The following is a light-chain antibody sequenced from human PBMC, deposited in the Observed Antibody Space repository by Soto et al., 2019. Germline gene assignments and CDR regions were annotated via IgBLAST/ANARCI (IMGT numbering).Light chain of an antibody. CDR1: QSIGTW. J-gene: IGKJ5*01. CDR2: DAS. Sequence: DIQMTQSPSTLPASVGDRVTITCRASQSIGTWLAWYQQKPGKAPKLLIYDASTLESGVPSRFSGSGSGTEFTLTISGLLPEDFAAYHCQQLYTLPFTFGQGTRLEI. CDR3: QQLYTLPFT. V-gene: IGKV1-5*01.